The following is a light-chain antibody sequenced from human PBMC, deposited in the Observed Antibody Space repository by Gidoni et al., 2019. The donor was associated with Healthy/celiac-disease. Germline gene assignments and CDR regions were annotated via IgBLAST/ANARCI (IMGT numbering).Light chain of an antibody. CDR2: GKN. J-gene: IGLJ3*02. V-gene: IGLV3-19*01. Sequence: SSELTQDPAVSVALGPTVRITCQGDSLRSYYASWYQQKPGQAPVLVIYGKNNRPSGIPDRFSGSSSGNTASLTITGAQAEDEADYYCNSRDSSGNHRFGGGTKLTVL. CDR1: SLRSYY. CDR3: NSRDSSGNHR.